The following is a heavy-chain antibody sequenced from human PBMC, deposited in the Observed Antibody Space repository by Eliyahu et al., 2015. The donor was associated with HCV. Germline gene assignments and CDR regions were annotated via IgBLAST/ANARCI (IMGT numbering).Heavy chain of an antibody. CDR2: ISGSGGST. Sequence: EVQLLESGGGLVQPGGSLRLSCXASEXTFSRCAMSWVRQAPGKGLGWVSAISGSGGSTYYADSVKGRFTISRDNSKNTLYLQMNSLRAEDTAVYYCARPTKTGTTTVGAFDIWGQGTMVTVSP. V-gene: IGHV3-23*01. CDR1: EXTFSRCA. D-gene: IGHD1-7*01. CDR3: ARPTKTGTTTVGAFDI. J-gene: IGHJ3*02.